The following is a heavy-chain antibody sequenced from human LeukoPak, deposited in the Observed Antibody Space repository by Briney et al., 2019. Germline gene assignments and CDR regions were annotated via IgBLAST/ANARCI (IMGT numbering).Heavy chain of an antibody. J-gene: IGHJ4*02. D-gene: IGHD2-8*02. CDR2: IYHGGNT. Sequence: SETLSLTCAVSGGSISSSNWWSWVRPPPGKGLEWIAEIYHGGNTNYNPSLKSRVTISVDKSKNQFSLKLSSVTAADTAVYYCARLISAGGSDYWGQGTLVTVSS. CDR1: GGSISSSNW. V-gene: IGHV4-4*02. CDR3: ARLISAGGSDY.